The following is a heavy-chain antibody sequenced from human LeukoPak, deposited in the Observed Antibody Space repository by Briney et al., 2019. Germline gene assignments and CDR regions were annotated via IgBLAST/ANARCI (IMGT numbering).Heavy chain of an antibody. D-gene: IGHD2-2*01. V-gene: IGHV4-39*01. CDR2: IYYSGST. CDR1: SGSISSSSYY. J-gene: IGHJ4*02. Sequence: PSETLSLTCTVSSGSISSSSYYWGWIRQPPGKGLEWIGSIYYSGSTYYNPSLKSRVTISVDTSKNQFSLKLSSVAAADTAVYYCAGRREVPAANFDYWGQGTLVTVSS. CDR3: AGRREVPAANFDY.